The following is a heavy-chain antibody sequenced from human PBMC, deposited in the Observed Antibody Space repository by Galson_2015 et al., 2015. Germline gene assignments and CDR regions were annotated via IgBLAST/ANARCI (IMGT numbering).Heavy chain of an antibody. CDR3: ARDQDSSGWFLDAFDI. D-gene: IGHD6-19*01. Sequence: SLRLSCAASGFTFSSYAMHWVRQAPGKGLEWVAVISYDGSNKYYADSVKGRFTISRDNSKNTLYLQMNSLRAEDTAVYYCARDQDSSGWFLDAFDIWGQGTMVIVSS. CDR1: GFTFSSYA. V-gene: IGHV3-30-3*01. CDR2: ISYDGSNK. J-gene: IGHJ3*02.